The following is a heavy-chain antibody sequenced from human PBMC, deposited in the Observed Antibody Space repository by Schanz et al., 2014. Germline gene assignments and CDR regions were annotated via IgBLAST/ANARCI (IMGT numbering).Heavy chain of an antibody. Sequence: EVQLVESGGGLVKPGGSLRLSCAASGFNFRSYPMSWVRQAPGKGLEWVSAISASGGSTYYADSVKGRFTISRDNSKNTLYVQLNSLRAEDTAVYYCAKDPYGSGNHYTYWGRGALVRVSS. J-gene: IGHJ4*02. CDR2: ISASGGST. D-gene: IGHD3-10*01. V-gene: IGHV3-23*04. CDR1: GFNFRSYP. CDR3: AKDPYGSGNHYTY.